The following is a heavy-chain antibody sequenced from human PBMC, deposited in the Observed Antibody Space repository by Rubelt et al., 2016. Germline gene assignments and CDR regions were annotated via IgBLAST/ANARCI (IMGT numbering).Heavy chain of an antibody. CDR1: GGSISSGGYY. CDR3: ARVRRGPDGFDY. D-gene: IGHD1-14*01. J-gene: IGHJ4*02. Sequence: QVQLQESGPGLVKPSQTLSLTCTVSGGSISSGGYYWSWIRQHPGKGLEWIGYIYYSGSTNYTPSLMCRVTISVDPSKNQFSLKLSLGTAADTAVYYCARVRRGPDGFDYWGQGTLVTVSS. V-gene: IGHV4-31*03. CDR2: IYYSGST.